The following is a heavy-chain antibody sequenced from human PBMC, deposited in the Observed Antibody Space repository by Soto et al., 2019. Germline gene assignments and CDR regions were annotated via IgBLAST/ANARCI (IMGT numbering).Heavy chain of an antibody. CDR3: ARVLLGIAVAGTRPGWFDP. D-gene: IGHD6-19*01. V-gene: IGHV1-18*01. CDR2: ISAYNGNT. J-gene: IGHJ5*02. CDR1: GYTFTSYG. Sequence: ASVKVSCKASGYTFTSYGISWVRQAPGQGLEWMGWISAYNGNTNYAQKLQGRVTMTTDTSTSTAYMELRSLRSDDTAVYYCARVLLGIAVAGTRPGWFDPWGQGTLVTVSS.